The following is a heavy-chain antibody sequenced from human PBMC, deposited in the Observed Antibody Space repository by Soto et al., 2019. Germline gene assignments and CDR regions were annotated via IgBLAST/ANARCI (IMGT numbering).Heavy chain of an antibody. Sequence: GGSLRLSCAASGFTFSSDAMSWVRQAPGKGLEWVSAISGSGGSTYYADSVKGRFTISRDNSKNTLYLQMKSLRAEDTAVYYCAKDRYYYGSGSIPGLSDYWGQGTLVSVS. CDR3: AKDRYYYGSGSIPGLSDY. CDR2: ISGSGGST. J-gene: IGHJ4*02. CDR1: GFTFSSDA. D-gene: IGHD3-10*01. V-gene: IGHV3-23*01.